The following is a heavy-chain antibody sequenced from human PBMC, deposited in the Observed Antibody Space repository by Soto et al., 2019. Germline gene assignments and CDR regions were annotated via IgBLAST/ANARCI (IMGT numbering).Heavy chain of an antibody. CDR1: GCTFTGYY. CDR2: INPKSGGT. CDR3: ARAHDYDFGQS. J-gene: IGHJ6*04. Sequence: ASVRVSCKASGCTFTGYYMHWVRQAPVQVLEWMGWINPKSGGTKYAQKFQGRVTMTRDTYISTAYMELRRVRSDDTAVYYCARAHDYDFGQSWGKGSTLTASS. D-gene: IGHD3-3*01. V-gene: IGHV1-2*02.